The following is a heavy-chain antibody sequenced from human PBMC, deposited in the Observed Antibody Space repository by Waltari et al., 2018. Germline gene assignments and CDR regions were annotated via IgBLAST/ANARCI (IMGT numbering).Heavy chain of an antibody. D-gene: IGHD2-15*01. J-gene: IGHJ2*01. CDR2: VDPEDGET. V-gene: IGHV1-24*01. Sequence: QVQLVQSGAEVKKSGASVKVSCKVSGYTLTELSMHWVRQAPGQGLEWMGGVDPEDGETIYAQKFQGRVTMTEDTSTDTAYMELSSLRSEDTAVYYCAKLYCSGGSCYSRYFDLWGRGTLVTVSS. CDR3: AKLYCSGGSCYSRYFDL. CDR1: GYTLTELS.